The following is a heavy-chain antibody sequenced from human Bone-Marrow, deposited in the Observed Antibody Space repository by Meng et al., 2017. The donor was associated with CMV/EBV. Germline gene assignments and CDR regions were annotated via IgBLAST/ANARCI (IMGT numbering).Heavy chain of an antibody. J-gene: IGHJ6*02. Sequence: SETLSLTCTVSGGSISSSSYYWGWIRQPPGKGLEWIGSIYYSGSTYYNPSLKSRVTISVDTSKNQFSLKLSSVTAADTAVYYCARGWYYYGMDVWGQGTTVTV. CDR1: GGSISSSSYY. CDR3: ARGWYYYGMDV. CDR2: IYYSGST. V-gene: IGHV4-39*07.